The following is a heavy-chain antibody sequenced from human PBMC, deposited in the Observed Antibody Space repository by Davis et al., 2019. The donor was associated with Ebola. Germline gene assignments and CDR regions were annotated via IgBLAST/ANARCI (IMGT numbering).Heavy chain of an antibody. CDR3: ARAVVAATGSWFDP. Sequence: GESLKISCAASAFTLSSNYMSWVRQAPGKGLEWVSVIYSSGSIHYADSVKGRFTISRDNSKNTLSLQMNSLRAEDTAVYYCARAVVAATGSWFDPWGQGTLVTVSS. D-gene: IGHD2-15*01. V-gene: IGHV3-53*01. CDR2: IYSSGSI. CDR1: AFTLSSNY. J-gene: IGHJ5*02.